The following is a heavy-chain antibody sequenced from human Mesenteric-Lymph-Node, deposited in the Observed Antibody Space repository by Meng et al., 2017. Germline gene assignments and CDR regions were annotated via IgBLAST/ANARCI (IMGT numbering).Heavy chain of an antibody. Sequence: GESLKISCAASGFTFSSYAMSWVRQAPGKGLEWVSAISGSGGSTYYADSVKGRFTISRDNSKNTLYLQMNSLRAEDTAVYYCARDEGSGSYYSWGQGTLVTVSS. D-gene: IGHD3-10*01. CDR3: ARDEGSGSYYS. V-gene: IGHV3-23*01. CDR2: ISGSGGST. J-gene: IGHJ5*02. CDR1: GFTFSSYA.